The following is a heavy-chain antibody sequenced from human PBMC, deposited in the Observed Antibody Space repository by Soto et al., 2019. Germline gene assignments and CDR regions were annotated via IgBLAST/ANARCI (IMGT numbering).Heavy chain of an antibody. V-gene: IGHV1-58*01. CDR1: GFTFTSSA. Sequence: ASVKVSCKASGFTFTSSAVQWVRQARGQRLEWIGWIVVGSGNTNYAQKFQERVTITRDMSTSTAYMELSSLRSEDTAVYYCAAAQLGIEDRYWFDPWGQGTLVTVSS. CDR2: IVVGSGNT. J-gene: IGHJ5*02. CDR3: AAAQLGIEDRYWFDP. D-gene: IGHD7-27*01.